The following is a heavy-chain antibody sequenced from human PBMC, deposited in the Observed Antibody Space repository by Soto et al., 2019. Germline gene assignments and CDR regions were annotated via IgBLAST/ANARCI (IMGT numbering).Heavy chain of an antibody. CDR2: ISYSGST. V-gene: IGHV4-59*01. J-gene: IGHJ5*02. CDR3: ARDWDSSGLFDP. Sequence: PSDTLSLTCSVSGASITTYYWSWIRQPPGKGLEWIGSISYSGSTKYNPSLESRVMISLDTSKNQFPLRLTSVTAADTALYYCARDWDSSGLFDPWGQGALVTV. CDR1: GASITTYY. D-gene: IGHD3-10*01.